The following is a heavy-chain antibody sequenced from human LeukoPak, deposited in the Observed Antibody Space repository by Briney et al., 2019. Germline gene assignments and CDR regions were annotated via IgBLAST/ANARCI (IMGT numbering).Heavy chain of an antibody. CDR2: NDYSGST. Sequence: SETLSLTCIVSGGPISTHYWSWSRQPPGKGLEWIGYNDYSGSTNYNPSLKSRVTISVDTSENHFSLKLNSVTAADTAVYYCARGATFRGTYYMDVWGKGTTVTVSS. J-gene: IGHJ6*03. CDR1: GGPISTHY. V-gene: IGHV4-59*11. D-gene: IGHD3-10*01. CDR3: ARGATFRGTYYMDV.